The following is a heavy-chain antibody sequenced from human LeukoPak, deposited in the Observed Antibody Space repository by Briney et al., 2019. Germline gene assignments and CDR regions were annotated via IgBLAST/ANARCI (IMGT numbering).Heavy chain of an antibody. CDR2: TNPNSGGT. V-gene: IGHV1-2*06. Sequence: ASVKVSCKASGYTFTGYFMHWVRQAPGQGLEWMGRTNPNSGGTNYAQKFQGRVTMTRDTSISTAYMELSGLRSDDTAVYYCARDLSSTSNWELDYWGQGTLVTVSS. CDR1: GYTFTGYF. J-gene: IGHJ4*02. CDR3: ARDLSSTSNWELDY. D-gene: IGHD7-27*01.